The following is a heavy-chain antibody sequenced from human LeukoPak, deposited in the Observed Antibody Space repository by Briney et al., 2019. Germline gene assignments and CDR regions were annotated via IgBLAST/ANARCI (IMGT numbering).Heavy chain of an antibody. D-gene: IGHD6-19*01. CDR1: GDSISSYY. CDR3: ARFIINRGWYDYFDY. CDR2: IHTSGST. J-gene: IGHJ4*02. Sequence: SETLSLTCTVSGDSISSYYWSWIRQPAGKGLEWIGRIHTSGSTSYNPSLKSRVTMSVETSHNQFSLQLSSVTAADTAVYYCARFIINRGWYDYFDYWGQGTLVTVSS. V-gene: IGHV4-4*07.